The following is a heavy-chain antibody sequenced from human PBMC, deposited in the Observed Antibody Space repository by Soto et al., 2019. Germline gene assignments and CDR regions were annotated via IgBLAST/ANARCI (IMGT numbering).Heavy chain of an antibody. D-gene: IGHD6-13*01. J-gene: IGHJ4*02. CDR1: GFTFSMFW. Sequence: EVQLVESGGGLVQPGGSLRLSCADSGFTFSMFWMQWVRQAPGRGLEWLANINEDGSKKYYVDSVKGPFTNSRDNAQRSLYLEMNSRRAEDTAVYFCAIALGAAAGLWGQGTVVTVSS. CDR2: INEDGSKK. CDR3: AIALGAAAGL. V-gene: IGHV3-7*01.